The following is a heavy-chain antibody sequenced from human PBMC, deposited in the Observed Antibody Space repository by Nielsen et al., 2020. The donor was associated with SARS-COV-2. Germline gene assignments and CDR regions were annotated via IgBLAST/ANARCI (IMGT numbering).Heavy chain of an antibody. Sequence: GESLKISCAASGFTFSSSAMSWVRQAPGKGLVWVSRINSDGSSTNYADSVKGRFTISRDNAKNTLYLQMNSLRAEDTAVYYCARSLTPGYSYGSDLFDYWGQGTLVTVSS. V-gene: IGHV3-74*01. CDR2: INSDGSST. CDR3: ARSLTPGYSYGSDLFDY. D-gene: IGHD5-18*01. CDR1: GFTFSSSA. J-gene: IGHJ4*02.